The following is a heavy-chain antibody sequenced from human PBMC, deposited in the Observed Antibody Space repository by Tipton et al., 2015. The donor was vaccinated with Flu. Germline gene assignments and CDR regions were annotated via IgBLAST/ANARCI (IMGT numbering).Heavy chain of an antibody. J-gene: IGHJ6*02. D-gene: IGHD2-2*01. Sequence: TLSLTCAVSGFSISSDYYWGWIRQPPGKGLEWIGNIHHSGSKYYNPSLNSRGTISGDTSKNQFSLKLRSVTAADTAVYYCARGGRYCDSTSCFPNGLDVWGQGTTVTVSS. CDR1: GFSISSDYY. CDR2: IHHSGSK. V-gene: IGHV4-38-2*01. CDR3: ARGGRYCDSTSCFPNGLDV.